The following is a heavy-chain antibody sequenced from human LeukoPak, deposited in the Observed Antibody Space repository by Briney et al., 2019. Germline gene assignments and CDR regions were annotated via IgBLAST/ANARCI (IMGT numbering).Heavy chain of an antibody. CDR2: MNPNNGNT. CDR1: GYTFTSYD. D-gene: IGHD4-23*01. V-gene: IGHV1-18*01. CDR3: ARHTVVTLPDV. Sequence: ASVTVSCTASGYTFTSYDINWVRQTPGQGLEWMGWMNPNNGNTNYAQKLQGRVTMTTDTSTSTAYMELRSLRSDDTAVYYCARHTVVTLPDVWGQGTTVTVSS. J-gene: IGHJ6*02.